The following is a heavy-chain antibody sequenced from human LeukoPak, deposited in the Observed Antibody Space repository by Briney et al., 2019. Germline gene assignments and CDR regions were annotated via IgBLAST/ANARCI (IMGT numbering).Heavy chain of an antibody. CDR2: IIPIFGTA. CDR3: ARELATYYYDSSGYYAHFDY. V-gene: IGHV1-69*05. CDR1: GGTFSSYA. D-gene: IGHD3-22*01. Sequence: GASVKVSCKASGGTFSSYAISWVLQAPGQGLEWMGRIIPIFGTANYAQKFQGRVTITTDESTSTAYMELSSLRSEDTAVYYCARELATYYYDSSGYYAHFDYWGQGTLVTVSS. J-gene: IGHJ4*02.